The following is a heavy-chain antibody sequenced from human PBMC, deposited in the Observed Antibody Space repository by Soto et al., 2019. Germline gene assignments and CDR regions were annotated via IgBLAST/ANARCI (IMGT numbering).Heavy chain of an antibody. V-gene: IGHV4-34*01. CDR2: INHSRST. CDR3: AIDYYDSSGYSVL. CDR1: GGSFSGYY. J-gene: IGHJ4*02. Sequence: PSETLSLTCAAYGGSFSGYYWSWIRQPPGKGLEWIGEINHSRSTNYNPSLKSRVTISVDTSKNQFSLKLSSVTAADTAVYYCAIDYYDSSGYSVLWGQGTLVTVSS. D-gene: IGHD3-22*01.